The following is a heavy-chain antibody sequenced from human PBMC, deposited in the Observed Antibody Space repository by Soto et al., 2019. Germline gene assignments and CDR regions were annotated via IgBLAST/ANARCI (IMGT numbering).Heavy chain of an antibody. D-gene: IGHD4-17*01. V-gene: IGHV3-15*01. CDR1: GITFSNVR. CDR2: IKSKTDGGTA. Sequence: EVQLVASGGGLVKPGESLRLSCAGSGITFSNVRMTWVRQAPGTGLEWLGRIKSKTDGGTADYPAAVKGRFTISRDDSKHMLYLQLNSLKTEDTAVYYCTTDYGWAFDIWGQGTMVTVSS. CDR3: TTDYGWAFDI. J-gene: IGHJ3*02.